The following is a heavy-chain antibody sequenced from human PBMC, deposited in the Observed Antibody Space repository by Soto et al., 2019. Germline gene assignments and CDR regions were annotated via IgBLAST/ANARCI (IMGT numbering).Heavy chain of an antibody. CDR3: ARRDRSGFSYWLDT. J-gene: IGHJ5*02. D-gene: IGHD3-22*01. CDR1: GGSISDGYY. Sequence: SETLSLTCTVSGGSISDGYYWSWIRQHPGKGLEWIGSISDSGSTSYNPSLKSRLTISVDTSKNQFSLNLRSVTAADTAVYYCARRDRSGFSYWLDTWGQGTL. V-gene: IGHV4-31*03. CDR2: ISDSGST.